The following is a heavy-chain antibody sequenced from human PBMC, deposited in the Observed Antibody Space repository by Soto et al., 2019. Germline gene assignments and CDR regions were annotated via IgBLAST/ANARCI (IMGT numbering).Heavy chain of an antibody. Sequence: SETLSLTCTVSGGSVSSGSYYWSWIRQPPGKGLEWIGYIYYSGSTNYNPSLKSRVTISVDTSKNQFSLKLSSVTAADTAVYYCARVKKEYSYGYWYYYYGMDVWGQGTTVTVSS. CDR3: ARVKKEYSYGYWYYYYGMDV. V-gene: IGHV4-61*01. CDR2: IYYSGST. D-gene: IGHD5-18*01. J-gene: IGHJ6*02. CDR1: GGSVSSGSYY.